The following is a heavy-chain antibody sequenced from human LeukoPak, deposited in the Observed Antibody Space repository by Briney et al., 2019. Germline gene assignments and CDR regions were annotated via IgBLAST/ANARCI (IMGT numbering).Heavy chain of an antibody. CDR2: ISYGGGT. CDR3: ARVRRQVERGRAIVPDAFDI. J-gene: IGHJ3*02. Sequence: GSLSFSCAVSGGTIINYYWSWVRQPRGKGLEWIAYISYGGGTNYNASLKSRVTISVDRSKNQFSLKLRSVTAADTPVYYCARVRRQVERGRAIVPDAFDIWGQGTMVTVSS. CDR1: GGTIINYY. V-gene: IGHV4-59*01. D-gene: IGHD1-1*01.